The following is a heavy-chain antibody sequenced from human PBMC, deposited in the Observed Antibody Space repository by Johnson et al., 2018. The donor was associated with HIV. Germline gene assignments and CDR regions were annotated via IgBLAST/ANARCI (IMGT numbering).Heavy chain of an antibody. V-gene: IGHV3-11*04. J-gene: IGHJ3*02. CDR1: GFTFSDYY. CDR3: AKDYYYDSSGYFLTCAFDI. CDR2: IGRSGSTF. Sequence: QVQLVESGGGLVKPGGSLRLSCAASGFTFSDYYMSWIRQAPGKGLEWVSYIGRSGSTFYYADSVTGRFTISRHNAKNSLYLQMNSLRAEDTAVYYCAKDYYYDSSGYFLTCAFDIWGQGTMVTVSS. D-gene: IGHD3-22*01.